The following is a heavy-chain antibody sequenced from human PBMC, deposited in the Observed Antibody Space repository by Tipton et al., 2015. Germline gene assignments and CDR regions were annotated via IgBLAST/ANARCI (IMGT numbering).Heavy chain of an antibody. CDR3: VKGGGFDILTGYYKRYYFDF. D-gene: IGHD3-9*01. V-gene: IGHV3-23*01. Sequence: SLRLSCSASGFIFSGYVMGWVRQAPGKGLEWVAGISGGGDNTYYAESMKGRFTISRDNSRDTLHLQMNSLRADDTALYYCVKGGGFDILTGYYKRYYFDFWGQGTLVTVSS. CDR1: GFIFSGYV. J-gene: IGHJ4*02. CDR2: ISGGGDNT.